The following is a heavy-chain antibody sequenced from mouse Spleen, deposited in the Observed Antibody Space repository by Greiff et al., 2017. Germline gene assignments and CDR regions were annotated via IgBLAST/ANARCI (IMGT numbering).Heavy chain of an antibody. CDR2: ISSGGSYT. Sequence: DVHLVESGGDLVKPGGSLKLSCAASGFTFSSYGMSWVRQTPDKRLEWVATISSGGSYTYYPDSVKGRFTISRDNAKNTLYLQMSSLKSEDTAMYYCARSYDSYAMDYWGQGTSVTVSS. CDR3: ARSYDSYAMDY. D-gene: IGHD2-4*01. J-gene: IGHJ4*01. V-gene: IGHV5-6*01. CDR1: GFTFSSYG.